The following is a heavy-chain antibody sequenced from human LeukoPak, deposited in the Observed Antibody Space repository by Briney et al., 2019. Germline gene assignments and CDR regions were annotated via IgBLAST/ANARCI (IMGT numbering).Heavy chain of an antibody. CDR1: GGTFSIYA. CDR2: IIPIFGTA. Sequence: SVKVSCKASGGTFSIYAISWVRQAPGQGLEWMGGIIPIFGTANYAQKFQGRVTITADESTSTAYMELSSLRSEDTAVYYCARVSGITMIPFFDYWGQGTLVTVSS. CDR3: ARVSGITMIPFFDY. D-gene: IGHD3-22*01. V-gene: IGHV1-69*13. J-gene: IGHJ4*02.